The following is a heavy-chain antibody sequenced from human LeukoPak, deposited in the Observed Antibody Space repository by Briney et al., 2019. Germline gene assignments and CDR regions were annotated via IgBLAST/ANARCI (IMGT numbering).Heavy chain of an antibody. CDR3: ARRQGYCGSTTCLKWFDP. D-gene: IGHD2-2*01. Sequence: PSQTLSLTCTVSGGSISSGGYYWSWIRQHPGKGLEWIGYIYYSGHTYYNPSLRSRVTMSVDTSKNQFSLNLHSVTAADTAVYYCARRQGYCGSTTCLKWFDPWGQGTLVTVSS. CDR2: IYYSGHT. V-gene: IGHV4-31*03. CDR1: GGSISSGGYY. J-gene: IGHJ5*02.